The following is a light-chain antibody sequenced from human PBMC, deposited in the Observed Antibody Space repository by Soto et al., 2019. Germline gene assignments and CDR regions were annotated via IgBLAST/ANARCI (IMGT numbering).Light chain of an antibody. Sequence: DIQMTQSPSTRSASVGDRVTITCRASQSISSWLAWCQQKPGKAPKLLIYDASSLESGVPSRFSGSGSGTEFTLTISSLQPDDFATYYCQQYNSYSTFGQGTKVDIK. CDR3: QQYNSYST. J-gene: IGKJ1*01. CDR2: DAS. V-gene: IGKV1-5*01. CDR1: QSISSW.